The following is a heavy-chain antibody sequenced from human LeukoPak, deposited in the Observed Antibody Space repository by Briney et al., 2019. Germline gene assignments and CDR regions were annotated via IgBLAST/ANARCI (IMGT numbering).Heavy chain of an antibody. V-gene: IGHV7-4-1*02. Sequence: PGASVKVSCKASGYTFTSYAMNWVRQAPGQGLEWMGWINTNTGNPTYAQGFTGRFVFSLDTSVSTAYLQISSLKAEDTAVYYCASSSSWPIARAFDIWGQGTMVTVSS. D-gene: IGHD6-13*01. CDR1: GYTFTSYA. J-gene: IGHJ3*02. CDR3: ASSSSWPIARAFDI. CDR2: INTNTGNP.